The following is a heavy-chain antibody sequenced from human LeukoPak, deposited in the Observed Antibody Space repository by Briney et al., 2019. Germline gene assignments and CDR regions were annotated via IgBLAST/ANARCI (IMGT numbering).Heavy chain of an antibody. D-gene: IGHD3-22*01. V-gene: IGHV3-23*01. CDR3: AKGSSGYFVDL. CDR2: ISNDGGGT. Sequence: GGSLRLSCAASGFIFNNYGLIWVRQAPGKGLEGVSAISNDGGGTNYADFVKGGFTISSDNSKNTLFLQMNSLRAEDTALYYCAKGSSGYFVDLWGQGTLVTVSS. CDR1: GFIFNNYG. J-gene: IGHJ5*02.